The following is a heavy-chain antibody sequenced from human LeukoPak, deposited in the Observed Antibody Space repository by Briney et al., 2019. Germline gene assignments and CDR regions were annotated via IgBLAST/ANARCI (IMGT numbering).Heavy chain of an antibody. V-gene: IGHV4-39*01. Sequence: PSETLSLTCTVSGGSISSSSYYWGWIRQPPGKGLEWIATIYYSGSTYYNPSLKSRVTISLDTSKNQFSLKLSSVTAADTAVYYCARRLWERRFISVWFDPWGQGTLVTVSS. CDR1: GGSISSSSYY. J-gene: IGHJ5*02. D-gene: IGHD1-1*01. CDR2: IYYSGST. CDR3: ARRLWERRFISVWFDP.